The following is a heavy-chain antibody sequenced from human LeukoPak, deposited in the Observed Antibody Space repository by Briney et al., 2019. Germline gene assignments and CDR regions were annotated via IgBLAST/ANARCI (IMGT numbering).Heavy chain of an antibody. CDR2: ISSSSSYI. Sequence: GGSLRFSCAASGFTFSSYSMNWVRQAPGKGLEWVSSISSSSSYIYYADSVKGRFTISRDNAKNSLYLQMNSLRAEDTAVYYCARDRGGYGPSTFDYWGQGTLVTVSS. J-gene: IGHJ4*02. CDR1: GFTFSSYS. CDR3: ARDRGGYGPSTFDY. V-gene: IGHV3-21*01. D-gene: IGHD1-1*01.